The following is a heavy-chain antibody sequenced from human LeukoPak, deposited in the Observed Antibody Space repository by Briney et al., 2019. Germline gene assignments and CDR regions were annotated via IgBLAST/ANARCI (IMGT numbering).Heavy chain of an antibody. D-gene: IGHD2-2*03. V-gene: IGHV3-21*01. Sequence: GGSLRLSCAASGFTFSSYSMNWVRQAPGKGLEWVSSISSSSSYIYYADSVKGRFTISRDNAKNSLYLQMNSLRAEDTAVNYCARDGSLDAFDIWGQGTMVTVSS. CDR2: ISSSSSYI. J-gene: IGHJ3*02. CDR3: ARDGSLDAFDI. CDR1: GFTFSSYS.